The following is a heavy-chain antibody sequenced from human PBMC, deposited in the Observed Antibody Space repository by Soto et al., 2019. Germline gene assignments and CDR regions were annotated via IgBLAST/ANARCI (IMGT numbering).Heavy chain of an antibody. CDR2: INHSGST. CDR1: GGSFSGYY. CDR3: ARGPITAH. Sequence: SETLSLTCAVYGGSFSGYYWSWIRQPPGKGLEWIGEINHSGSTNYNPSLKSRVTISVDTSKNQFSLKLSSVTAADTAVYYCARGPITAHWGQGTLVTVSS. D-gene: IGHD3-3*01. J-gene: IGHJ4*02. V-gene: IGHV4-34*01.